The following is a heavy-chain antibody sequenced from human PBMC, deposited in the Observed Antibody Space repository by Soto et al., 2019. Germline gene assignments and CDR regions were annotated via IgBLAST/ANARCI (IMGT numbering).Heavy chain of an antibody. CDR3: AKGRGALAVVSNWFDP. D-gene: IGHD6-19*01. Sequence: EVQLVESGGGLVQPGRSLRLSCAAFGFTFEDYAMHWIRQTPGKGLEWVAGINWNSGSVGYADSVKGRFTSYRDNANNSLFLQMDSLTTEDTALYYWAKGRGALAVVSNWFDPWGQGTLVTVSS. J-gene: IGHJ5*02. CDR2: INWNSGSV. V-gene: IGHV3-9*01. CDR1: GFTFEDYA.